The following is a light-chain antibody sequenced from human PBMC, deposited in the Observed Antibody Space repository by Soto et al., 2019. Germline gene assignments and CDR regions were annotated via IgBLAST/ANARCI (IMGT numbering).Light chain of an antibody. J-gene: IGKJ2*01. V-gene: IGKV1-5*03. CDR1: QSISSW. CDR3: EQYNSYPYA. Sequence: DIPMTQSPSTLSASVGDRVTITCRASQSISSWLAWYQQKPGKAPQLLIYKAPSLESGVPSTFGGSGSATDMSLTISSLQIDDFATYYGEQYNSYPYAFGQGTKLDIK. CDR2: KAP.